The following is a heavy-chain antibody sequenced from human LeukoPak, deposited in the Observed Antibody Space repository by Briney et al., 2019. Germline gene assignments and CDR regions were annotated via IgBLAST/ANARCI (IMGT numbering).Heavy chain of an antibody. Sequence: GGSLRLSCAASGITFSDFALSWVRQAPGGGLEWLSSISGNGQTKHYADSVKGRFSISRDNAKNSLYLQMNSLRAEDTAVYYCARDAVATRVDYYYYYYMDVWAKGPRSPSP. CDR1: GITFSDFA. J-gene: IGHJ6*03. CDR2: ISGNGQTK. V-gene: IGHV3-23*01. CDR3: ARDAVATRVDYYYYYYMDV. D-gene: IGHD2-15*01.